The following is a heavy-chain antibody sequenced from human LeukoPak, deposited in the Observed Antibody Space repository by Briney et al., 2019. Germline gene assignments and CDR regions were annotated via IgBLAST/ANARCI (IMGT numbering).Heavy chain of an antibody. CDR2: IKQDGSEK. CDR3: ASTAPHYYDPLGDYYYYGMDV. Sequence: GGSLRLSCAASGFTLSSDWMSWVCQAPGKGLEWVANIKQDGSEKHYVESVKGRFTISRDNAKNSLYLQMNSLRAEDTAVYYCASTAPHYYDPLGDYYYYGMDVWGQGTTVTVSS. V-gene: IGHV3-7*05. CDR1: GFTLSSDW. D-gene: IGHD3-3*01. J-gene: IGHJ6*02.